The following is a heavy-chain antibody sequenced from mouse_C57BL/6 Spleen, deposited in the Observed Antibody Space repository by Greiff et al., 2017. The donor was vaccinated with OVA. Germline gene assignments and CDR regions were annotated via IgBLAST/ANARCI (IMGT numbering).Heavy chain of an antibody. D-gene: IGHD1-1*01. V-gene: IGHV2-2*01. Sequence: VKLVESGPGLVQPSQSLSITCTVSGFSLTSYGVHWVRQSPGKGLEWLGVIWSGGSTDYNAAFISRLSISKDNSKSQVFFKMNSLQADDTAIYYCAIYGSSSYYAMDYWGQGTSVTVSS. CDR3: AIYGSSSYYAMDY. CDR2: IWSGGST. J-gene: IGHJ4*01. CDR1: GFSLTSYG.